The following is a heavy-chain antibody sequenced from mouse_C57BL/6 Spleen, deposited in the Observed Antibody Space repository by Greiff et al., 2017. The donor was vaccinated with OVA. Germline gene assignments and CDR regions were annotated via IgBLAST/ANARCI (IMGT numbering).Heavy chain of an antibody. CDR2: INPGSGGT. D-gene: IGHD2-2*01. J-gene: IGHJ2*01. CDR3: ARGRMVTTFFDY. Sequence: VQLQQSGAELVRPGTSVKVSCKASGYAFTNYLIEWVKQRPGQGLEWIGVINPGSGGTNYNEKFKGKATLTADKSSSTAYMQLSSLTSEDSAVYFCARGRMVTTFFDYWGQGTTLTVSS. V-gene: IGHV1-54*01. CDR1: GYAFTNYL.